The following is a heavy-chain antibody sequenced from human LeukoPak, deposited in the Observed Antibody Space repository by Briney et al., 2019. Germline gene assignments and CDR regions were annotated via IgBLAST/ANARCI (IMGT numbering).Heavy chain of an antibody. CDR3: AKDKAGDSSGYYHIGNDY. V-gene: IGHV3-23*01. J-gene: IGHJ4*02. D-gene: IGHD3-22*01. CDR2: ISGSGGST. Sequence: GGSLRLSCAASRFTFSSYAMSWVRQAPGKGLEWVSAISGSGGSTYYADSVKGRFTISRDNSKNTLYLQMNSLRAEDTAVYYCAKDKAGDSSGYYHIGNDYWGQGTLVTVSS. CDR1: RFTFSSYA.